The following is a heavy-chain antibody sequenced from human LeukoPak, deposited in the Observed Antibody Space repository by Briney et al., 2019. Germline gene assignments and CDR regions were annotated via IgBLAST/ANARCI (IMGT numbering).Heavy chain of an antibody. V-gene: IGHV4-59*01. CDR2: IYYSGST. D-gene: IGHD5-18*01. CDR3: ARDRGYVYYMDV. Sequence: PSETLSLTCTVSGGSISSYYWSWIRQPPGKGLEWIGYIYYSGSTNYNPSLKSRVTISVDTSKNQFSLKLSSVTAADTAVYYCARDRGYVYYMDVWGKGTTVTASS. J-gene: IGHJ6*03. CDR1: GGSISSYY.